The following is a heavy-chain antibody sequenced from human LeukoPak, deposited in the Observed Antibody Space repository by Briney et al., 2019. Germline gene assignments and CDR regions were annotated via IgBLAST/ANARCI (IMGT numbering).Heavy chain of an antibody. CDR1: GFTFSSYA. Sequence: PGGSLRLSCSASGFTFSSYAMHWVRQAPGKGLEYVSAISSNGGSTYYADSVKGRFTISRDNSKNTLYLQMSSLRAEDTAVYYCVKEKFGLTGYCRFDYWGQGTLVTVSS. J-gene: IGHJ4*02. D-gene: IGHD3-9*01. CDR2: ISSNGGST. V-gene: IGHV3-64D*06. CDR3: VKEKFGLTGYCRFDY.